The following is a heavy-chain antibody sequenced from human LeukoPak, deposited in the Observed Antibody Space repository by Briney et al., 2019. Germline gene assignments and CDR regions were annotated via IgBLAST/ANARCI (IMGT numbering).Heavy chain of an antibody. Sequence: SETLSLTCAVYGGSFSDYSWSWIRQPPGKGLEWIGEINHSGSTNYNPSLKSRVTISVDTSKNQFSLKLSSVTAADTAVYYCARSGYYDFWSGYYQSGDYYYYYYMDVWGKGTTVTVSS. J-gene: IGHJ6*03. CDR3: ARSGYYDFWSGYYQSGDYYYYYYMDV. D-gene: IGHD3-3*01. CDR1: GGSFSDYS. V-gene: IGHV4-34*01. CDR2: INHSGST.